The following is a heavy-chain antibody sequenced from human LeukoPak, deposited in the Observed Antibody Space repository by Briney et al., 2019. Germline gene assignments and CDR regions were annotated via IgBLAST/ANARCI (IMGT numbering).Heavy chain of an antibody. CDR3: ATTPLDYGDYVFHD. D-gene: IGHD4-17*01. J-gene: IGHJ4*02. CDR1: GFTFSSYS. V-gene: IGHV3-21*01. Sequence: PGGSLRPSCAASGFTFSSYSMNWVRQAPGKGLEWVSSISSSSSYIYYADSVKGRFTISRDNAKNSLYLQMNSLRAEDTAVYYCATTPLDYGDYVFHDCGQGTLVTVSS. CDR2: ISSSSSYI.